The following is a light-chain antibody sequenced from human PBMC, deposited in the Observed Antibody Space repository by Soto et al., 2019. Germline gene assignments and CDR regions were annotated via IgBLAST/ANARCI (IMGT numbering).Light chain of an antibody. J-gene: IGKJ3*01. Sequence: EILMTQSPATLSVSPGERATLSCRASQSLNRNLAWYQQKPGQAPRLIIYGASTRASGLPARFSGSGSGTEFPLTISSLQSEDFALYYCQHYNDWPPAFTFGPGTKVDL. CDR1: QSLNRN. CDR3: QHYNDWPPAFT. CDR2: GAS. V-gene: IGKV3D-15*01.